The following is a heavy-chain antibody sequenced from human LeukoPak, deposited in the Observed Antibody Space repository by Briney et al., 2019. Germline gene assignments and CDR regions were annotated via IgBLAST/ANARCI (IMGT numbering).Heavy chain of an antibody. V-gene: IGHV3-20*04. CDR2: INWNGGST. Sequence: GGSLRLSCAASEFTFDDYGMSWVRQAPGKGLEWVSGINWNGGSTGYADSVKGRFTIPRDNAKNSLYLQMNSLRAEDTALYYCARDGSSGNYFDYWGQGTLVTVSS. CDR3: ARDGSSGNYFDY. CDR1: EFTFDDYG. J-gene: IGHJ4*02. D-gene: IGHD2-15*01.